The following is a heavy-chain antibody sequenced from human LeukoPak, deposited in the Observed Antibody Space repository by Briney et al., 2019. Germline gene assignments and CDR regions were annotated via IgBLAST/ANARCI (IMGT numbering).Heavy chain of an antibody. D-gene: IGHD3-10*01. CDR3: ARAGSHWHYVY. V-gene: IGHV3-7*01. Sequence: GGSLRLSCAASGFTFSGFSMSWVRQSPTKGLEWVANIKQDGSERYYVDTVKGRFTISRDNAKNSLSLQMNNLRVEDTAVYYCARAGSHWHYVYWGQGTVVTVSS. CDR2: IKQDGSER. J-gene: IGHJ4*02. CDR1: GFTFSGFS.